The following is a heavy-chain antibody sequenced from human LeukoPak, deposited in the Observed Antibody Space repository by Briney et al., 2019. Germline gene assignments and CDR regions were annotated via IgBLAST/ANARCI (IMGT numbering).Heavy chain of an antibody. Sequence: GGSLRLSCAASGFTFSSYGMHWVRQAPGKGLEWVAVISYDGSNKYYADSVKGRFTISRDNSKNTLYLQMNSLRAEDTAVYYCAKHNVGMGDAFDIWGQGTMVTVSS. CDR1: GFTFSSYG. J-gene: IGHJ3*02. CDR2: ISYDGSNK. V-gene: IGHV3-30*18. CDR3: AKHNVGMGDAFDI. D-gene: IGHD2-21*01.